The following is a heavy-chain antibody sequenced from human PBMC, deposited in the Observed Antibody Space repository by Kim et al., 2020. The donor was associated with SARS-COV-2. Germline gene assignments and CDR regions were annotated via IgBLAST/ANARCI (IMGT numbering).Heavy chain of an antibody. D-gene: IGHD5-18*01. V-gene: IGHV4-39*01. CDR2: IYYSGST. J-gene: IGHJ3*02. CDR1: GGSISSSSYY. Sequence: SETLSLTCTVSGGSISSSSYYWGWIRQPPGKGLEWIGSIYYSGSTYYNPSLKSRVTISVDTSKNQFSLKLSSVTAADTAVYYCARHMALPGYSYGFEDAFDIWGQGTMVTVSS. CDR3: ARHMALPGYSYGFEDAFDI.